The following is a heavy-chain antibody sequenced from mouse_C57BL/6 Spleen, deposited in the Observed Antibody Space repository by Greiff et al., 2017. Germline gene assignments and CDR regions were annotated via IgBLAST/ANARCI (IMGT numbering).Heavy chain of an antibody. CDR1: GFTFSDYG. Sequence: VQLKESGGGLVKPGGSLKLSCAASGFTFSDYGMHWVRQAPEKGLEWVAYISSGSSTIYYADTVKGRFTISRDNAKNTLFLQMTSLRSEDTAMYYCARRYYGGDFDYWGQGTTLTVSS. J-gene: IGHJ2*01. D-gene: IGHD1-1*01. V-gene: IGHV5-17*01. CDR2: ISSGSSTI. CDR3: ARRYYGGDFDY.